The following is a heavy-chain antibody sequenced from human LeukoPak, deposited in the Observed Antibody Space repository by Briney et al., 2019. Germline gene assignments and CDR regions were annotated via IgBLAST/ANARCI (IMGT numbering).Heavy chain of an antibody. Sequence: SETLSLTCTVSGGSISSYYWSWIRQPPGKGLEWIGYIYYSGSTNYNPSLKSRVTISVDTSKNQFSLKLSSVTAADTAVYYCARSEVTSSSWYLSPTFDIWGQGQWSPSLQ. CDR1: GGSISSYY. CDR3: ARSEVTSSSWYLSPTFDI. D-gene: IGHD6-13*01. CDR2: IYYSGST. V-gene: IGHV4-59*01. J-gene: IGHJ3*02.